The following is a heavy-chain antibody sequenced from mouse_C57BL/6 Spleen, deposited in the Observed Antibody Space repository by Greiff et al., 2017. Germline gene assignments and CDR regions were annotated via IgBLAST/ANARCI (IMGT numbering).Heavy chain of an antibody. CDR3: TRDGYDVGGFDY. D-gene: IGHD2-2*01. CDR1: GFTFSSYA. V-gene: IGHV5-9-1*02. CDR2: ISSGGDYI. J-gene: IGHJ2*01. Sequence: EVKLVESGEGLVKPGGSLKLSCAASGFTFSSYAMSWVRQTPEKRLEWVAYISSGGDYIYYADTVKGRFTISRDNARNTRYLQMSSLKSEDTAMYYCTRDGYDVGGFDYWGQGTTLTVSS.